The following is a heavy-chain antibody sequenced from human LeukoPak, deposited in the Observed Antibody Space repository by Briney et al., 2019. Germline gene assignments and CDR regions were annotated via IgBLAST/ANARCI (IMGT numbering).Heavy chain of an antibody. J-gene: IGHJ4*02. CDR3: ARGGGPPSYYFDY. Sequence: GAPMQTCAECTGSICSSYWIGGGRQLPGKGLEWMEIIYPGLSDTRYSPSFQGHVTISADKSISTACRQWSSLQTSHTAMYYCARGGGPPSYYFDYWGQGTLVTVSS. V-gene: IGHV5-51*01. CDR1: GSICSSYW. CDR2: IYPGLSDT. D-gene: IGHD1-26*01.